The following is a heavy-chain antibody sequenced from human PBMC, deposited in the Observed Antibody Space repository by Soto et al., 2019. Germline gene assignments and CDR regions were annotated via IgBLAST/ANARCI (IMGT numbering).Heavy chain of an antibody. CDR3: ALRGYCSGGSCYNWFDP. CDR1: GGSFSGYY. V-gene: IGHV4-34*01. Sequence: PSETLSLTCAVYGGSFSGYYWSWIRQPPGKGLEWIGEINHSGSTNYNPSLKSRVTISVDTSKNQFSLKLSSVTAADTAVYYCALRGYCSGGSCYNWFDPWGQGTLVTVSS. D-gene: IGHD2-15*01. CDR2: INHSGST. J-gene: IGHJ5*02.